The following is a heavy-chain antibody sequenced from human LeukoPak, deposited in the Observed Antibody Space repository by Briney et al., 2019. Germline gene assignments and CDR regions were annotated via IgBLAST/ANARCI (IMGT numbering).Heavy chain of an antibody. CDR2: ISGSGGST. CDR1: GFTFSSYA. D-gene: IGHD5-18*01. V-gene: IGHV3-23*01. CDR3: AKSVHSAMVTGYFDY. J-gene: IGHJ4*02. Sequence: PGGSLRLSCAASGFTFSSYAMSWVRQAPGKGLEWVSAISGSGGSTYYADSVKGRFTISRDNSKNTLYLQMNSLRAEGTAVYYCAKSVHSAMVTGYFDYWGQGTLVTVSS.